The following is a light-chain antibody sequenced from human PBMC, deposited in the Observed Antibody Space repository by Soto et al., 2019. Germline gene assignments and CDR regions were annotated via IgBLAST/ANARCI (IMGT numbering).Light chain of an antibody. CDR3: QHYNSYSEA. J-gene: IGKJ1*01. Sequence: DIHITQCASTLSWSVEDSVIITCRASQTISSWLAWYQQKPGKAPKLLIYKASTLKSGVPSRFSGSGSGTEFTLTISSLQPDDFATYYCQHYNSYSEAFGQGTKVDIK. CDR2: KAS. V-gene: IGKV1-5*03. CDR1: QTISSW.